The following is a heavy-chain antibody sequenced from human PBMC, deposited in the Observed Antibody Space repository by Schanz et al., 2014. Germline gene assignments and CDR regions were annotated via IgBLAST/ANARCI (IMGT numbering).Heavy chain of an antibody. CDR2: IIPFLAVS. Sequence: QDQLLQSGAAVKKPGSSVRVSCKASGGTLDTYKIAWVRQVPGQGLEWMGRIIPFLAVSNYAQDFQGRVTFTADRATSTVHMDLRRLRSEDTGLYYCARAGRGYAYPLNSYPMDVWGQGTAVIVSS. J-gene: IGHJ6*02. CDR3: ARAGRGYAYPLNSYPMDV. CDR1: GGTLDTYK. V-gene: IGHV1-69*02. D-gene: IGHD3-16*01.